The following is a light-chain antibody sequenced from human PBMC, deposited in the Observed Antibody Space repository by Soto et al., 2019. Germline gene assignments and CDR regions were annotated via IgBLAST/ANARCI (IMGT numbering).Light chain of an antibody. Sequence: QSVLTQPPSVSGAPGQRVTISCTKSSSNIGAGYDVHWYQQLPGTAPKLLIYGNSNRPSGVPDRFSGSKPGTSASLAITGLQAEDEADYYCQSYDSSLSGWVFGGGTKLTVL. CDR1: SSNIGAGYD. CDR3: QSYDSSLSGWV. CDR2: GNS. J-gene: IGLJ3*02. V-gene: IGLV1-40*01.